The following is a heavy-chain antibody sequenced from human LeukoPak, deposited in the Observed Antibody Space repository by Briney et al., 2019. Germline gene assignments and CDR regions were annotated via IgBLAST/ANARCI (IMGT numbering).Heavy chain of an antibody. Sequence: GGSLRLSCAASGFTFSSYWMSWVRQAPGKGLEWVANIKQDGSEKYYVDSVKGRFTISRDNAKNSLYLQMNSLRAEDTAVYYCASRYSSSYYYYYYMDVWGKGTTVTVSS. CDR2: IKQDGSEK. CDR1: GFTFSSYW. J-gene: IGHJ6*03. V-gene: IGHV3-7*03. CDR3: ASRYSSSYYYYYYMDV. D-gene: IGHD6-6*01.